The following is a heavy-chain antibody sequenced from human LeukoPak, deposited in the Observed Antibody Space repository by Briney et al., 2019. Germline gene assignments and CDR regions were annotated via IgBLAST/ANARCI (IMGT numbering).Heavy chain of an antibody. D-gene: IGHD3-22*01. Sequence: GGSLRLSCAASGFTFSSYWMHWVRQAPGKGLVWVSRINTDGSSTSYADSVKGRFTISRDNAKNTLYLQMNSLRAEDTAVYYCARVGREFTMTRVAFDIWGQGTMVTVSS. V-gene: IGHV3-74*01. CDR1: GFTFSSYW. CDR3: ARVGREFTMTRVAFDI. CDR2: INTDGSST. J-gene: IGHJ3*02.